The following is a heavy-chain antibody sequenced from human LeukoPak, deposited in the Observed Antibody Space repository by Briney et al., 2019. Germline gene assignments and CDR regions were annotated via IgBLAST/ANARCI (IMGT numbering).Heavy chain of an antibody. CDR2: INPNSGGT. D-gene: IGHD6-6*01. Sequence: GASVKVSCKASGYTFTGYYMHWVRQAPGQGLEWMGWINPNSGGTNYAQKFQGRVTMTRDTSISTAYMELSRLRSDDTAVYYCVRPGASIAARSFDYWGQGTLVTVSS. CDR3: VRPGASIAARSFDY. CDR1: GYTFTGYY. V-gene: IGHV1-2*02. J-gene: IGHJ4*02.